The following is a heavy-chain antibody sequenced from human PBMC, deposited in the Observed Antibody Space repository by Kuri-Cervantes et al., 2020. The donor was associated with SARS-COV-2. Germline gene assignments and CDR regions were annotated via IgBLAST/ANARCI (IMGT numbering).Heavy chain of an antibody. Sequence: LRSSCAASGFTFSSYGMHWVRQAPGKGMEWVAVIWYDGSNKYYADSVKGRFTISRDNSKNTLYLQMNSLRAEDTAVYYCARDRPEVVPLYYFNSWGQGTLVTVSS. CDR1: GFTFSSYG. CDR3: ARDRPEVVPLYYFNS. CDR2: IWYDGSNK. J-gene: IGHJ4*02. D-gene: IGHD3-22*01. V-gene: IGHV3-33*01.